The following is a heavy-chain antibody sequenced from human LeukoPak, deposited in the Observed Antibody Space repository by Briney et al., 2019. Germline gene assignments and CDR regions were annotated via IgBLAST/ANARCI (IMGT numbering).Heavy chain of an antibody. CDR1: GFIFSTYA. Sequence: GGSLRLSCAASGFIFSTYAMHWVRQAPGKGLEFVSAISRNGGNAYYANSVKGRFTISRDNSKNTLYLQMGSLRADDMAVYYCARVKVSGGFDIWGQGTMVTVSS. V-gene: IGHV3-64*01. CDR3: ARVKVSGGFDI. CDR2: ISRNGGNA. D-gene: IGHD4-23*01. J-gene: IGHJ3*02.